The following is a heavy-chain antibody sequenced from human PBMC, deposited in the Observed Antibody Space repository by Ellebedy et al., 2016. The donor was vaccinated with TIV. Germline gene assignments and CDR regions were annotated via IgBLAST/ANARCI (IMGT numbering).Heavy chain of an antibody. J-gene: IGHJ3*02. D-gene: IGHD3-16*01. CDR3: VRGGGNAFDI. Sequence: MPSQTLSLTCTVSGGSISSYYWSWIRQPPGKGLEWIGYIYYSGSTNYNPSLKSRVTISVDTSKNQFSMKLSSLSAADTALYYCVRGGGNAFDIWGQGTKVTVSS. CDR2: IYYSGST. CDR1: GGSISSYY. V-gene: IGHV4-59*12.